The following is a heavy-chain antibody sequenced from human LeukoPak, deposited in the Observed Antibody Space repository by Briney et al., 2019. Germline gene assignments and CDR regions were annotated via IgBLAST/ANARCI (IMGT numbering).Heavy chain of an antibody. CDR2: RHDSGSS. V-gene: IGHV4-59*11. D-gene: IGHD3-10*01. Sequence: SETLSLTCSVSGGSISSHYWIWFRQPPGKGLEWIGHRHDSGSSNYNPSLKSRVTISIDTSKNQFSLKLNSVTAADTADYYCARAPVVRGVFGWLDFWGQGVLVTVSS. CDR1: GGSISSHY. CDR3: ARAPVVRGVFGWLDF. J-gene: IGHJ5*01.